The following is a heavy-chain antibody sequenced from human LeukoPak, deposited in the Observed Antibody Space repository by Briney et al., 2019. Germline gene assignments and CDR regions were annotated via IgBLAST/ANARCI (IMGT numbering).Heavy chain of an antibody. CDR3: AKAEEMATISADFDY. D-gene: IGHD5-24*01. CDR2: ISGSGGST. J-gene: IGHJ4*02. CDR1: GFTFSSYA. V-gene: IGHV3-23*01. Sequence: GGSLRLSCAASGFTFSSYAMSWVRQAPGEGLEWVSAISGSGGSTYYADSVKGRFTISRDNSKNTLYLQMNSLRAEDTAVYYCAKAEEMATISADFDYWGQGTLVTVSS.